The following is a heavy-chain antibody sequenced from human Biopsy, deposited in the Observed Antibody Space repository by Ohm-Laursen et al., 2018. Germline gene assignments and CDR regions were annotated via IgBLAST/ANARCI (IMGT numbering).Heavy chain of an antibody. CDR3: ARGDYFDSNGYFWFDP. CDR1: GGSISSGGSY. V-gene: IGHV4-31*01. CDR2: IFNSANT. D-gene: IGHD3-22*01. Sequence: SQTLSLTCTVSGGSISSGGSYWSWIRQRPGKGLEWIGYIFNSANTYYNPSLKNLITISGDTSKNQFSLKLNSVTAVGTAVYYCARGDYFDSNGYFWFDPWGQGTLVTVSS. J-gene: IGHJ5*02.